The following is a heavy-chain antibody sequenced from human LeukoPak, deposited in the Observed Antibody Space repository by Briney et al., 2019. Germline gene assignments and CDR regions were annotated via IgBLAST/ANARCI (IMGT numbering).Heavy chain of an antibody. J-gene: IGHJ6*02. Sequence: GGSLRLSCAVSGVSLSHYWMSWVRQPPGKGLEWVANIKKGGSEKYYGAPVEGQYTFSRDNAKNSVYLQMNSMRAEDTVVYYSTRVILGENYYVLDVWGQGTTVTVSS. CDR1: GVSLSHYW. CDR3: TRVILGENYYVLDV. CDR2: IKKGGSEK. V-gene: IGHV3-7*01. D-gene: IGHD3-10*01.